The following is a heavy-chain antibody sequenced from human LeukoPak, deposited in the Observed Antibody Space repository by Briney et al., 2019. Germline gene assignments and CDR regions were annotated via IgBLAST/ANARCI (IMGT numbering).Heavy chain of an antibody. J-gene: IGHJ3*02. Sequence: PGGSLRLSCAASGFIFSSYGMHWVRQAPGKGLEWVTFIRFDGSNTYYSDSVKGRFTISRDNSKNTLYLQMNSLRAEDTAAYYCARARSSYGYGDAFDIWGQGTMVTVSS. V-gene: IGHV3-30*02. CDR2: IRFDGSNT. D-gene: IGHD5-18*01. CDR3: ARARSSYGYGDAFDI. CDR1: GFIFSSYG.